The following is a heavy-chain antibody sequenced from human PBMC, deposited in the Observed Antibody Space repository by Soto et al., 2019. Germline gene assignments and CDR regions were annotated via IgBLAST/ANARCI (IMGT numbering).Heavy chain of an antibody. D-gene: IGHD2-15*01. Sequence: SETLSLTCTVSGASISSGDSFWSWLRQPPGKGLEWIGYIYYSGAYYSPSLESRVTLSADTSKNQFSLKLSSVTAADTAVYYCARELAHCSDGGCYEKWGSWGQGTLVTVSS. CDR1: GASISSGDSF. V-gene: IGHV4-30-4*01. CDR2: IYYSGA. CDR3: ARELAHCSDGGCYEKWGS. J-gene: IGHJ5*02.